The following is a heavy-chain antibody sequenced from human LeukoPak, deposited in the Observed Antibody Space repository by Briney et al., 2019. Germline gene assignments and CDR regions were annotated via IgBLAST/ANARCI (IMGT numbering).Heavy chain of an antibody. CDR2: ISAYNGNT. CDR1: GYTFTSYG. CDR3: ARDEHYDILTGYWGYYYYGMDV. Sequence: EASVKVSCKASGYTFTSYGISWVRQAPGQGLEWMGWISAYNGNTNYAQKLQGRVTMTTDTSTRTAYMELRSLRSDDTAVYYCARDEHYDILTGYWGYYYYGMDVWGKGTTVTVSS. J-gene: IGHJ6*04. D-gene: IGHD3-9*01. V-gene: IGHV1-18*04.